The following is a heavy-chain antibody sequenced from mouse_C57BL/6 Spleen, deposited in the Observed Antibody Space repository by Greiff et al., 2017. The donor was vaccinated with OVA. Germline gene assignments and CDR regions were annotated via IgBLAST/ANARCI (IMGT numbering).Heavy chain of an antibody. CDR1: GYTFTSYW. CDR3: ARGNYYGSSAMDY. Sequence: QVQLQQPGAELVRPGSSVKLSCKASGYTFTSYWMHWVKQRPIQGLEWIGNIDPSDSETHYNQKFKDKATLTVDKSSSTAYMQLSSLTSEDSAVYYCARGNYYGSSAMDYWGQGTSVTVSS. J-gene: IGHJ4*01. CDR2: IDPSDSET. V-gene: IGHV1-52*01. D-gene: IGHD1-1*01.